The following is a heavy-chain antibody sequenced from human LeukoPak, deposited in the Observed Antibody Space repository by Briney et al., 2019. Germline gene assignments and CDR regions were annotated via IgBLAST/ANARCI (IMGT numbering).Heavy chain of an antibody. D-gene: IGHD3-22*01. CDR3: AKGGFYYDSSADGLFDY. CDR1: GFTFSSYG. Sequence: GGSLRLSCAVSGFTFSSYGMYWVRQAPGKELEWVTVISYDGSNKYYADSVKGRFTISRDNSKNTLYLQMNSLRAEDTAVYYCAKGGFYYDSSADGLFDYWGQGTLVTVSS. V-gene: IGHV3-30*18. J-gene: IGHJ4*02. CDR2: ISYDGSNK.